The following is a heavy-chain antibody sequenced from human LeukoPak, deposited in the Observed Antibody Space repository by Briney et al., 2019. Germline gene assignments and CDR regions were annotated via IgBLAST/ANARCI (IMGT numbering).Heavy chain of an antibody. D-gene: IGHD3-3*01. V-gene: IGHV4-59*01. Sequence: PSETLSLTCTVSGGSLSSYYWTWIRQPPGKGLEWIGYIYYSGSTNYNPSLKSRVTISVDTSKNQFSLKLSSVTAADTAVYYCARDLRGALLRFYAFDIWGQGTMVTVSS. J-gene: IGHJ3*02. CDR2: IYYSGST. CDR1: GGSLSSYY. CDR3: ARDLRGALLRFYAFDI.